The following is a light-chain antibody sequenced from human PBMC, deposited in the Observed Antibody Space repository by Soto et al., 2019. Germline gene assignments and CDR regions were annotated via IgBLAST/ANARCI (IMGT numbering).Light chain of an antibody. CDR3: SSYEGSNNLV. CDR1: SSDVGGYNY. CDR2: EVS. J-gene: IGLJ2*01. V-gene: IGLV2-8*01. Sequence: QSVLTQPPSASGSPGQSVTISCTGSSSDVGGYNYVSWYQQYPGKVPKLMIYEVSQRPSGVPDRFSGSKSGNTASLTVSGLQVEDEADYYCSSYEGSNNLVFGGGTKVTVL.